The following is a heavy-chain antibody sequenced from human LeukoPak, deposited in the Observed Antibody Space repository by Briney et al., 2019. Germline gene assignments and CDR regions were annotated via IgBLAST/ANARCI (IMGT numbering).Heavy chain of an antibody. CDR1: GFTFSSYA. J-gene: IGHJ4*02. CDR2: IDGSIGST. Sequence: GGSLRLSCAASGFTFSSYAMSWVRQAPGKGLECVSSIDGSIGSTYYADSVKGRFTISRDNSKNTLYLQMDSLRPEDTAVYYCAKSRAALVVRGVGPHSWGQGTLVTVSS. CDR3: AKSRAALVVRGVGPHS. D-gene: IGHD3-10*01. V-gene: IGHV3-23*01.